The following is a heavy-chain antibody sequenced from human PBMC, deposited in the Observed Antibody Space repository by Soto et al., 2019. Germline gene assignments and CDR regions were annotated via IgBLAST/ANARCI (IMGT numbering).Heavy chain of an antibody. Sequence: DVQLEESGGGLIQPGGSLRLSCAVSGFTVSNNYMTWVRQAPGKGLEWVSLIYSSGGTKYADSVRGRFAISRDNSKNTVYLQMNSVKVEDTAVYYCARDPPGIAASGSYNWGQGTLVTVSS. J-gene: IGHJ4*02. CDR2: IYSSGGT. D-gene: IGHD6-13*01. V-gene: IGHV3-53*01. CDR3: ARDPPGIAASGSYN. CDR1: GFTVSNNY.